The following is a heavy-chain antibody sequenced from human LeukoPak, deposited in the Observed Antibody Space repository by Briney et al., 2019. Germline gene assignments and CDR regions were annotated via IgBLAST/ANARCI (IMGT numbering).Heavy chain of an antibody. J-gene: IGHJ4*02. CDR2: VYHSGSA. D-gene: IGHD2-15*01. CDR1: GDSISSPKW. V-gene: IGHV4-4*02. Sequence: SGTLSLTCAVSGDSISSPKWWSWVRQPPGKGLEWIGEVYHSGSANYNPSVKSRVTISVDKSKNRFSLRLTSATAADTAVYYCARDLRGIVAPPRWGQGTLVSVSS. CDR3: ARDLRGIVAPPR.